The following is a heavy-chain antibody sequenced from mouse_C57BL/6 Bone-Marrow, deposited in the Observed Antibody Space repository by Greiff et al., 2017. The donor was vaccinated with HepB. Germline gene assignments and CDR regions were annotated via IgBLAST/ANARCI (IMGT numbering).Heavy chain of an antibody. J-gene: IGHJ2*01. D-gene: IGHD2-1*01. CDR3: ATYGNYGGDY. CDR2: IRNKANGYTT. V-gene: IGHV7-3*01. Sequence: EVKLVESGGGLVQPGGSLSLSCAASGFTFTDYYMSWVRQPPGKALEWLGFIRNKANGYTTEYSASVKGRFTISRDNSQSILYLQMNALRAEESATYYCATYGNYGGDYWGQGTTLTVSS. CDR1: GFTFTDYY.